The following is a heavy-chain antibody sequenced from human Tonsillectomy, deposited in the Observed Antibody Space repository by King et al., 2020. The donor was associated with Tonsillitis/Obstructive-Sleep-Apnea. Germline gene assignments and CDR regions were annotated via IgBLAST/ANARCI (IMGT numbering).Heavy chain of an antibody. CDR2: INHSGST. D-gene: IGHD6-13*01. CDR3: ARGDNSSSWYTDDYYYYMDV. J-gene: IGHJ6*03. Sequence: QVQLQQWGAGLLKPSETLSLTCAVYGGSFSNYYWSWIRQPPGKGLEWIGEINHSGSTNYNPSLKSRVTISVDTSKNQFSLKLSSVTAADTAVYNCARGDNSSSWYTDDYYYYMDVWGKGTTVTVSS. V-gene: IGHV4-34*01. CDR1: GGSFSNYY.